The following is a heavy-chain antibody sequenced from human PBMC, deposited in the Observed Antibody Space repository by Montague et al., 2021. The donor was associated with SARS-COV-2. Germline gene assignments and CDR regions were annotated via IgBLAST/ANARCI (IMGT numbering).Heavy chain of an antibody. CDR1: GFTFGDYA. J-gene: IGHJ3*02. V-gene: IGHV3-9*01. Sequence: PLRLSCAASGFTFGDYAMHWVRQTPGKGLEWVSGISWNSGSRGYADSVKGRFTIYRDNAKNSLYLQMNSLRTEDTAFYYRAKDYYFGAFDIWGQGTMVTVSS. CDR3: AKDYYFGAFDI. D-gene: IGHD3-10*01. CDR2: ISWNSGSR.